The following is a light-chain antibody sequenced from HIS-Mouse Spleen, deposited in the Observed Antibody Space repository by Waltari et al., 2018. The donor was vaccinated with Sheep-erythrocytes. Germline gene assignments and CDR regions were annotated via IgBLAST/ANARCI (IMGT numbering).Light chain of an antibody. Sequence: DIQMTQSPSSLSASVGSRVTITCRASQSISSYLNWYKQKPGKAPKLLIYAASSLQSGVPSRFSGSGSGTDFTLTISSLQPEDFATYYCQQSYSTPPTFGGGTKVEIK. CDR3: QQSYSTPPT. CDR1: QSISSY. CDR2: AAS. V-gene: IGKV1-39*01. J-gene: IGKJ4*01.